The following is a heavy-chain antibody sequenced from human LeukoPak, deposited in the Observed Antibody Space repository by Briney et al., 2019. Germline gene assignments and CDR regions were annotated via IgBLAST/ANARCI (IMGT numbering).Heavy chain of an antibody. CDR2: IIPIFGTA. Sequence: GASVRLSCAASGGTFSSYGISWVRQAPGQGLEWVGGIIPIFGTANYAQKFQGRVTITTDESTSTAYMELSSLRSEDTAVYYCARGNNWNYFSFDYWGQGTLVTVSS. CDR3: ARGNNWNYFSFDY. CDR1: GGTFSSYG. J-gene: IGHJ4*02. V-gene: IGHV1-69*05. D-gene: IGHD1-7*01.